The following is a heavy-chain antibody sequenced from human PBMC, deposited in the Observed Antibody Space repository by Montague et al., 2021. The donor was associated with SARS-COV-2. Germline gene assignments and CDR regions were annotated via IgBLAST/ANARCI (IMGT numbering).Heavy chain of an antibody. CDR3: ARRGVLDFYESSGYKYIWWFDS. V-gene: IGHV4-39*01. Sequence: SETLSLTCTVSGASISSGSYFWAWIRQPPGKGLEWIGGMSPSGTSYHNLSLNTRATISVDTSRNQFSLRLTSVTAADTASYFCARRGVLDFYESSGYKYIWWFDSWGQGILVTVSS. CDR1: GASISSGSYF. D-gene: IGHD3-22*01. J-gene: IGHJ5*01. CDR2: MSPSGTS.